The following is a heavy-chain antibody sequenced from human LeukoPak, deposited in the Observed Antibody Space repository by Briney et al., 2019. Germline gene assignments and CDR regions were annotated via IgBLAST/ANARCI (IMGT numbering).Heavy chain of an antibody. CDR3: ARGANRYYYYYGMDV. CDR1: GGSFGGYY. Sequence: PSETLSLTCAVYGGSFGGYYWSWIRQPPGKGLEWIGEINHSGSTNYNPSLKSRVTISVDTSKNQFSLKLSSVTAAGTAVYYCARGANRYYYYYGMDVWGQGTTVTVSS. J-gene: IGHJ6*02. CDR2: INHSGST. V-gene: IGHV4-34*01.